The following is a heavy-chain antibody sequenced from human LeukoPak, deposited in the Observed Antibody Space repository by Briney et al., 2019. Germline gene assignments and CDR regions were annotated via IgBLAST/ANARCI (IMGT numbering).Heavy chain of an antibody. V-gene: IGHV4-34*01. CDR1: GGSFSGYY. J-gene: IGHJ4*02. CDR2: INHSGST. CDR3: ARQSISGSSLSYFDY. Sequence: KPSEILSLTCAVYGGSFSGYYWSWIRQPPGKGLEWIGEINHSGSTNYNPSLKSRVTISVDTSKNQCSLKLSSVTAADTAVYYCARQSISGSSLSYFDYWGQGTLVNVSS. D-gene: IGHD3-22*01.